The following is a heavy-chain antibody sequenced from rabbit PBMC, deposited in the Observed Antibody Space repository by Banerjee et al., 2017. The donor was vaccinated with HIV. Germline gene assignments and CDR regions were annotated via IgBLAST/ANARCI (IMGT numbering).Heavy chain of an antibody. CDR2: IDGGSSGNT. CDR3: AREDVGSSSPNL. V-gene: IGHV1S40*01. CDR1: GFSFSSSYY. D-gene: IGHD8-1*01. J-gene: IGHJ4*01. Sequence: QSLEESGGDLVKPGASLTLTCKASGFSFSSSYYMCWVRQAPGKGLEWIGCIDGGSSGNTPYATWAKGRFTISKTSSTTVTLQMTSLTAADTATYFCAREDVGSSSPNLWGQGTLVTVS.